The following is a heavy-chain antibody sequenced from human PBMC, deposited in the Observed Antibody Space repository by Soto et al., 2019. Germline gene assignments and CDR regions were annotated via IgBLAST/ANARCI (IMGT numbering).Heavy chain of an antibody. Sequence: QILESGGGLVQPGGSLRLSCTASGFTLSSYPMSWVRQTPGKGLQWVASVSVDPGNTYYADSVKGHFTISRDNSIYTLYLQMNNVTAEDTAVYYCVKDGIRGIHIDKWGQGTLVTVSS. CDR3: VKDGIRGIHIDK. V-gene: IGHV3-23*01. CDR1: GFTLSSYP. J-gene: IGHJ4*02. CDR2: VSVDPGNT.